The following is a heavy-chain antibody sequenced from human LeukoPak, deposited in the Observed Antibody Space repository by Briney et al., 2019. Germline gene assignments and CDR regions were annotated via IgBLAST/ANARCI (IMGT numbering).Heavy chain of an antibody. CDR2: IYYNGGT. V-gene: IGHV4-59*08. CDR3: ARHSGGTGP. CDR1: GGSIINYY. Sequence: SETLSLTCTVSGGSIINYYWSWIRQPPGKGLEWIGYIYYNGGTDYNPSPKSRVTISVDTSKNQFSLKLRSVTAADTAVYYCARHSGGTGPWGQGTLVTVSS. D-gene: IGHD2-15*01. J-gene: IGHJ5*02.